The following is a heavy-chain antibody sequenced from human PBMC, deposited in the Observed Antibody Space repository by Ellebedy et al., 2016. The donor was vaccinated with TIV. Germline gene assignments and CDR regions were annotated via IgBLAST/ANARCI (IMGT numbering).Heavy chain of an antibody. Sequence: SQTLSLTCAISGDSVSSNSAAWNWIRQSPSRGLEWLGRTYYRSKWYVDYAVSVKSRITINPDTSKNQFSLQLNSVTPEDTAMYYCARAGEYTSSSGMDVWGQGTTVTVSS. CDR1: GDSVSSNSAA. CDR2: TYYRSKWYV. V-gene: IGHV6-1*01. CDR3: ARAGEYTSSSGMDV. D-gene: IGHD6-6*01. J-gene: IGHJ6*02.